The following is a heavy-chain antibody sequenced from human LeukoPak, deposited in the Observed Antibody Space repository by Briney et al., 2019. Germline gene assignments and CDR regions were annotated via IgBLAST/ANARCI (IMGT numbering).Heavy chain of an antibody. CDR2: ISGSGGST. Sequence: GGSLRLSCAASGFTFSSYAMSWVRQAPGKGLEWVSAISGSGGSTYYADSVKGRFTISRDNSKNTLYLQMNSLRAEDTAVYYCAKRDSSGYLRQSYYFDYWGQGTLVTVSS. V-gene: IGHV3-23*01. CDR1: GFTFSSYA. J-gene: IGHJ4*02. D-gene: IGHD3-22*01. CDR3: AKRDSSGYLRQSYYFDY.